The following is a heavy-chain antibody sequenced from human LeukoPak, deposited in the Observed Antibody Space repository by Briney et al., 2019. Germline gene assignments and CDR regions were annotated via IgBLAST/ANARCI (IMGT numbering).Heavy chain of an antibody. CDR3: ARGAPATEDYYLDV. V-gene: IGHV4-4*02. J-gene: IGHJ6*03. Sequence: SGTLSLTCAVSGGSISSSNCWSWVRQPPGKGLEWIGEIYHSGSTNYNPSLKSRVTISIDKSKNQFSLKLSSVTAADTAVYYCARGAPATEDYYLDVWGKGTTVTVSS. CDR1: GGSISSSNC. CDR2: IYHSGST.